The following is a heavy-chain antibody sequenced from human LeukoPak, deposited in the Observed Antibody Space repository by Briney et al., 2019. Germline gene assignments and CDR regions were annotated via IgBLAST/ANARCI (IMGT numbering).Heavy chain of an antibody. J-gene: IGHJ4*02. CDR2: ISSNGGST. Sequence: GGSLRLSCAASGFTFSSYAMHWVRRAPGKGLEYVSAISSNGGSTYYANSVKGRFTISRDNSKNTLYLQMGSLRAEDMAVYYCAREGTNYGSRYFDYWGQGTLATVSS. CDR3: AREGTNYGSRYFDY. V-gene: IGHV3-64*01. D-gene: IGHD3-10*01. CDR1: GFTFSSYA.